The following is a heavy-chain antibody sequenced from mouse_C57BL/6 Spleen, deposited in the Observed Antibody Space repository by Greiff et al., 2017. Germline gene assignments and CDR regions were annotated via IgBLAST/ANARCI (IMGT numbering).Heavy chain of an antibody. CDR1: GYTFTNYW. J-gene: IGHJ2*01. D-gene: IGHD1-2*01. Sequence: QVQLQQSGAELVRPGTSVKMSCKASGYTFTNYWIGWAKQRPGHGLEWIGNIYPGGGYPNYNEKFKGKATLTADKSSSTAYMQFSSLTSEDSAIYYCARGGSFPYYFDYWGQGTTLTVSS. CDR2: IYPGGGYP. CDR3: ARGGSFPYYFDY. V-gene: IGHV1-63*01.